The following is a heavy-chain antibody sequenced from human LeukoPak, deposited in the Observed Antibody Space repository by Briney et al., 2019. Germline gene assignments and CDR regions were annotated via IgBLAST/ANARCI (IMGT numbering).Heavy chain of an antibody. D-gene: IGHD4-17*01. J-gene: IGHJ4*02. CDR1: AFTFSSYA. Sequence: PGRSLRLSCAASAFTFSSYAMHWVRQAPGKGLEWVALISYDGNNKDYADSVRGRFTISRGNAKNSLYLQMNSLRADDTAVYYSARRYYGVEYWGPGTLVTVSS. CDR3: ARRYYGVEY. CDR2: ISYDGNNK. V-gene: IGHV3-30-3*01.